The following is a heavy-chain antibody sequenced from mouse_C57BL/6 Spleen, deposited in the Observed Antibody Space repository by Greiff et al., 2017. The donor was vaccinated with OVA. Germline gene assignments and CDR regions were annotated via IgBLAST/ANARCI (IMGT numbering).Heavy chain of an antibody. D-gene: IGHD1-1*01. CDR3: ARIYYGSSYDYWYFDV. CDR1: GYTFTGYW. Sequence: SGAELMKPGASVKLSCKATGYTFTGYWIEWVKQRPGHGLEWIGEILPGSGSTNYNEKFKSKATLTVDTSSSTAYMQLSSLTSEDSAVYYCARIYYGSSYDYWYFDVWGTGTTVTVSS. V-gene: IGHV1-9*01. J-gene: IGHJ1*03. CDR2: ILPGSGST.